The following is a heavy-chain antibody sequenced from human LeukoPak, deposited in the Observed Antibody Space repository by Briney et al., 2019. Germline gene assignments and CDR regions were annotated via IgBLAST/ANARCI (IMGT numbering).Heavy chain of an antibody. CDR3: ATYDY. Sequence: KPSETLSRTCAVYGGSFSGYYWSWIRQPPGKGLEWIGEINHSGSTNYNPSLKSRVTISVDTSKNQFSLKLSSVTAADMAVYYCATYDYWGQGTLVTVSS. CDR1: GGSFSGYY. J-gene: IGHJ4*02. V-gene: IGHV4-34*01. CDR2: INHSGST.